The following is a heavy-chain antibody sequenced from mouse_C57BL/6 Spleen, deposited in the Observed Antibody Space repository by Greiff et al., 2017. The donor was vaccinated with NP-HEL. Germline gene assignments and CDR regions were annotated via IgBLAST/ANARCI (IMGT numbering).Heavy chain of an antibody. CDR2: IDPSDSYT. CDR3: ARKDYYGPLDY. J-gene: IGHJ2*01. V-gene: IGHV1-69*01. D-gene: IGHD1-1*01. CDR1: GYTFTSYW. Sequence: VQLQQPGAELVMPGASVKLSCKASGYTFTSYWMHWVKQRPGQGLEWIGEIDPSDSYTNYNQKFKGKSTLTVDKSSSTAYMQLSSLTSEDSAVYYCARKDYYGPLDYWGQGTTLTVSS.